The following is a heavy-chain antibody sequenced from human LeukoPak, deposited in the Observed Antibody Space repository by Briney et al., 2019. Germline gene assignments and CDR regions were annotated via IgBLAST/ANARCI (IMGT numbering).Heavy chain of an antibody. CDR2: INPNSGGT. V-gene: IGHV1-2*04. D-gene: IGHD3-10*01. CDR3: AREPGYKYYGSGIYYNYYYGMDV. CDR1: GYTFTGYY. Sequence: ASVKVSCKASGYTFTGYYMHWVRQAPGQGLEWMGWINPNSGGTNYAQKFQGWVTMTRDTSISTAYMELSRLRFEDTAVYYCAREPGYKYYGSGIYYNYYYGMDVWGQGTTVTVSS. J-gene: IGHJ6*02.